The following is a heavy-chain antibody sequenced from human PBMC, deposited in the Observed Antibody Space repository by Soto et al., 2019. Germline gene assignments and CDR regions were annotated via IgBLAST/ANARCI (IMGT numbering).Heavy chain of an antibody. V-gene: IGHV4-34*01. D-gene: IGHD3-10*01. CDR2: IKHSGST. CDR3: AGGSGYYFDY. Sequence: NPAETLSLTCAVYGGCFSGYYWSWIRQPRGKGLEWIGEIKHSGSTNYTPSPKRRVTISVDTSKNQSSLKLSSVTAAATAVYYCAGGSGYYFDYWGQGTLVTVSS. CDR1: GGCFSGYY. J-gene: IGHJ4*02.